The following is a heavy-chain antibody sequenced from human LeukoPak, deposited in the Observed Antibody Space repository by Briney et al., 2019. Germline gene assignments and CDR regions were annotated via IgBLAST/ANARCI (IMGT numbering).Heavy chain of an antibody. Sequence: PGGSLRLSCAASGFTFSSYSVNWVRQAPGKGLEWVSSISSSSSYIYYADSVKGRFTISRDNAKNSLYLQMNSLRAEDTAVYYCARVVPAADAFDIWGQGTMVTVSS. CDR1: GFTFSSYS. CDR3: ARVVPAADAFDI. D-gene: IGHD2-2*01. J-gene: IGHJ3*02. CDR2: ISSSSSYI. V-gene: IGHV3-21*01.